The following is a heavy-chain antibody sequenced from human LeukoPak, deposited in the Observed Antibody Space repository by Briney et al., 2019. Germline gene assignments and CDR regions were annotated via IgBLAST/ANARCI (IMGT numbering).Heavy chain of an antibody. V-gene: IGHV3-74*01. CDR3: ARDGGNYSPQDY. CDR2: INTDGTSP. J-gene: IGHJ4*02. D-gene: IGHD1-26*01. Sequence: GGSLRLSCAASGFTFSGYWMHWVRQGPGKGLEWVSCINTDGTSPTYADSVKGRFTISRDSAKNTLSLQMNSLRAEDTAVYYCARDGGNYSPQDYWGQGTLVTDPS. CDR1: GFTFSGYW.